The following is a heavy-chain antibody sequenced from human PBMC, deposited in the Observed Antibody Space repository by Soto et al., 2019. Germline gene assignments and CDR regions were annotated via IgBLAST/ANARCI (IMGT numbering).Heavy chain of an antibody. J-gene: IGHJ4*02. V-gene: IGHV3-30-3*01. Sequence: QVQLVESGGGVVQPGRSLRLSCAASGFTFSSYAMHWVRQAPGKGLEWVAVISYDGSNKYYADSVKGRFTISRDNSKNTLYLQMNSLRAEDTAVYYCARDRDSGFLGYWGQGTLVTVSS. CDR1: GFTFSSYA. CDR2: ISYDGSNK. CDR3: ARDRDSGFLGY. D-gene: IGHD1-26*01.